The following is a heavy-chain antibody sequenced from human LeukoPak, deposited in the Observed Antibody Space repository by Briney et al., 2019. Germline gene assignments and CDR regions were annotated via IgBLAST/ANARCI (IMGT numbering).Heavy chain of an antibody. J-gene: IGHJ4*02. CDR1: GGSFSGYY. D-gene: IGHD3-10*01. CDR2: INHSGST. CDR3: ARLYGSGSYYRH. Sequence: SESLPLTCAVYGGSFSGYYWSWIRQPPGKGLEWIGEINHSGSTNYNPSLKSRVTISGDTSKNQFSLKLRSVTAADTAMYYCARLYGSGSYYRHWGQGTLVTVSS. V-gene: IGHV4-34*01.